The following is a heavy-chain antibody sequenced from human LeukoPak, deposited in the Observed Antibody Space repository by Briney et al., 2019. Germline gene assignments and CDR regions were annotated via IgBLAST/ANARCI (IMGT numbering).Heavy chain of an antibody. CDR3: ARGNIATRRGENWFDP. V-gene: IGHV1-2*02. CDR2: INSDSGGT. CDR1: GYTFTDDF. D-gene: IGHD6-6*01. J-gene: IGHJ5*02. Sequence: GASVKVSCKASGYTFTDDFIHWVRQAPGQGLEWMGWINSDSGGTNYARKFQGRVTMTRDTSISTAYMELSSLRSDDTAVFYCARGNIATRRGENWFDPWGQGTLVTVSS.